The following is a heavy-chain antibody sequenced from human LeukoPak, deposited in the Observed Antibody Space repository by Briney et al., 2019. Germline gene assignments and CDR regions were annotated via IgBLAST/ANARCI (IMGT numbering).Heavy chain of an antibody. CDR1: GFIDSRNY. J-gene: IGHJ3*02. CDR3: ARDCISTSCTDAFDI. D-gene: IGHD2-2*01. V-gene: IGHV3-66*01. CDR2: LYSGGTT. Sequence: GGSLRLSCAASGFIDSRNYMHWVRQAPGRGLEWVSVLYSGGTTYYVDSVKGRFTISRDNSKNTLYLQMNSLRAEDTAVYYCARDCISTSCTDAFDIWGQGTMVTVSS.